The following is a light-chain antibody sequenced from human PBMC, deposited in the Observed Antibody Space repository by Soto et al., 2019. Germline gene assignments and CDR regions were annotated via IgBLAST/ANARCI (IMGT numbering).Light chain of an antibody. CDR2: SNN. Sequence: QSVLTQPPSASGTPGQRVTISCSGSSSNIGSNTVNWYQQLPGTAPKLLIYSNNQRPSGVPDRFSGSKSGTSASLAISGLQSADEADYYCAAWDESLNGPVFGGGTPLTV. CDR3: AAWDESLNGPV. V-gene: IGLV1-44*01. CDR1: SSNIGSNT. J-gene: IGLJ2*01.